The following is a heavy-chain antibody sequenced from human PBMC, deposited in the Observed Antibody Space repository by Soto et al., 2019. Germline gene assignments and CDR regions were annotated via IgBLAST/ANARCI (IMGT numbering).Heavy chain of an antibody. V-gene: IGHV4-4*07. J-gene: IGHJ5*02. CDR2: IYATGST. Sequence: SETLSVTCNVSYASLAGYYGICLLQPPVKGLEWIGRIYATGSTDYNPSLKSRLTMSVDMSKKQFSLTLRSVTAADTAMYYCVRDGTKNLRDWFDPWGQGILVTVSS. D-gene: IGHD1-1*01. CDR1: YASLAGYY. CDR3: VRDGTKNLRDWFDP.